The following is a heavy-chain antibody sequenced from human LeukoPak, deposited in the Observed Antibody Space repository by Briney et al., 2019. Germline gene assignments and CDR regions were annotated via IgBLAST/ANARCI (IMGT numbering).Heavy chain of an antibody. Sequence: GGSPRLSCAGSGFTFSSYEMNWVRQAPGKGLEWVSKISSSGSAIYYADSVKGRFTISRDNAKSTLYLQMNSLRAEDTAVYYCARGGSLGYWGQGTLVTVST. CDR2: ISSSGSAI. V-gene: IGHV3-48*03. CDR1: GFTFSSYE. J-gene: IGHJ4*02. CDR3: ARGGSLGY. D-gene: IGHD6-19*01.